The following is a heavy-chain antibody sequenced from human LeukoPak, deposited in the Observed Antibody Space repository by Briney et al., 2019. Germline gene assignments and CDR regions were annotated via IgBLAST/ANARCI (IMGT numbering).Heavy chain of an antibody. Sequence: AGGSLRLSCAASGFTFSSYWMSWVRQAPGKGLEWVANIKQDGSEKYYVDSVKGRFTISRDNAKNSLYLQMNSLRAEDTAVYYCATEARDAWRGWFDPWGQGTLVTVSS. J-gene: IGHJ5*02. CDR1: GFTFSSYW. CDR3: ATEARDAWRGWFDP. CDR2: IKQDGSEK. V-gene: IGHV3-7*01. D-gene: IGHD5-12*01.